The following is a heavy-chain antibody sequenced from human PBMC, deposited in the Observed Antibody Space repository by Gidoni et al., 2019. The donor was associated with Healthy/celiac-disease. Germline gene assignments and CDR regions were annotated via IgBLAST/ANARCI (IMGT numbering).Heavy chain of an antibody. D-gene: IGHD3-22*01. CDR1: GLSPGTSGMR. J-gene: IGHJ4*02. CDR2: IYCDEDK. CDR3: TRTMYYYYSSDYYDY. Sequence: QVTLKESGPALVKPTQTLTLTCPFPGLSPGTSGMRVSWIRQPPGKALEWLARIYCDEDKFYRTSLKTSLTNSKDTFKIHMVRTMTNTDSVDAAKYYCTRTMYYYYSSDYYDYWGQGTLVTVSS. V-gene: IGHV2-70*04.